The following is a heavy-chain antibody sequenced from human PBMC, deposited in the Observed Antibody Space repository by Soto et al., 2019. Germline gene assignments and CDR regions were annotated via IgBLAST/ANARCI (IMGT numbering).Heavy chain of an antibody. CDR2: IYYSGST. CDR3: ARHMNVRRGPGNWFDP. D-gene: IGHD1-1*01. V-gene: IGHV4-59*08. J-gene: IGHJ5*02. Sequence: SETLSLTCTVSGGSISSYYWSWIRQPPGKGLEWIGYIYYSGSTNYNPSLKSRVTISVDTSKNQFSLKLSSVTAADTAVYYCARHMNVRRGPGNWFDPWGQGTLVTVSS. CDR1: GGSISSYY.